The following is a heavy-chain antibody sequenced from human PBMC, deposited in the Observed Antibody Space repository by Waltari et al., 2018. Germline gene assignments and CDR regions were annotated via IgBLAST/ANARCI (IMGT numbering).Heavy chain of an antibody. Sequence: EVQLVESGGGLVQPGGSLRLSCAASGLPFSSSSMNWVSQAPGKGLEWVSYISSSSSTIYYADSVKGRFTISRDNAKNSLYLQMNSLRAEDTAVYYCAREDIFPRDWFDPWGQGTLVTVSS. CDR3: AREDIFPRDWFDP. V-gene: IGHV3-48*01. CDR1: GLPFSSSS. CDR2: ISSSSSTI. J-gene: IGHJ5*02. D-gene: IGHD2-21*01.